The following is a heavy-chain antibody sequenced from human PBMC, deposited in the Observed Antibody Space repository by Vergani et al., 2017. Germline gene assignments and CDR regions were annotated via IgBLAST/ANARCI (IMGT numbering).Heavy chain of an antibody. Sequence: QVQLVESGGGVVQPGRSLRLSCAASGFTFSSYAMHWVRQAPGKGLEWVAVISYDGINKYYADSVKGRFTIFRDNSKNTLYLQMNSLRAGDTAVYYCAGDRVGVVVPASPLFQHWGQGTLVTVSS. CDR3: AGDRVGVVVPASPLFQH. D-gene: IGHD2-2*01. CDR1: GFTFSSYA. J-gene: IGHJ1*01. V-gene: IGHV3-30*04. CDR2: ISYDGINK.